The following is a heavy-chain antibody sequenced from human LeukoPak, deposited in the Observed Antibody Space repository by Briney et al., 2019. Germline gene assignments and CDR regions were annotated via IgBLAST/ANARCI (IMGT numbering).Heavy chain of an antibody. J-gene: IGHJ4*02. CDR2: ISSSSSSYI. CDR3: ARVDSSGWFDY. D-gene: IGHD6-19*01. V-gene: IGHV3-21*01. CDR1: GFAFSSYS. Sequence: GGSLRLSCAASGFAFSSYSMNWVRQAPGKGLEWVSSISSSSSSYIYYADSVKGRFTISRDNAKNSLYLQMNSLRAEDTAVYYCARVDSSGWFDYWGQGTLVTVSS.